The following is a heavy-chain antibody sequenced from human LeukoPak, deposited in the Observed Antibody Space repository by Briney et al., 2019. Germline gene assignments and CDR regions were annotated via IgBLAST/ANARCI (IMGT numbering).Heavy chain of an antibody. CDR3: ARVHSSGWPAYYYYGMDV. Sequence: SETLSLTCAVSGGFISSSNWWSWVRQPPGKGLEWIGEIYHSGSTNYNPSLKSRVTISVDKSKNQFSLKLSSVTAADTAVYYCARVHSSGWPAYYYYGMDVWGQGTTVTVSS. CDR1: GGFISSSNW. CDR2: IYHSGST. J-gene: IGHJ6*02. V-gene: IGHV4-4*02. D-gene: IGHD6-19*01.